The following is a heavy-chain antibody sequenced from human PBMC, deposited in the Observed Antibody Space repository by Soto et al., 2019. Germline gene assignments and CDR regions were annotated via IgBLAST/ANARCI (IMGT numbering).Heavy chain of an antibody. CDR1: GGSFSGYY. CDR3: ARVDSSSWYLLYYFDY. V-gene: IGHV4-34*01. Sequence: QVQLQQWGAGLLKPSETLSLTCAVYGGSFSGYYWSWIRQPPGKGLEWIGEINHSGSTNYNPSLKSRVTISVDTSKNQFSLKLSSVTAADTAVYYCARVDSSSWYLLYYFDYWGQGTLVTVSS. CDR2: INHSGST. D-gene: IGHD6-13*01. J-gene: IGHJ4*02.